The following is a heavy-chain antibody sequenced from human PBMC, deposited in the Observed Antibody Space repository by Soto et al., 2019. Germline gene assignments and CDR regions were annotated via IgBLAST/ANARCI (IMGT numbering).Heavy chain of an antibody. D-gene: IGHD2-15*01. CDR3: ARDVIQDIVVVVAATGWFDP. V-gene: IGHV3-30*03. Sequence: GGSLRLSCTASGFIFSHYAIHWVRQAPGKGLEWVALILFDGVNEYYADSVRGRFSISRDNAKNSLYLQMNSLRAEDTAVYYCARDVIQDIVVVVAATGWFDPWGQGTLVTVSS. J-gene: IGHJ5*02. CDR1: GFIFSHYA. CDR2: ILFDGVNE.